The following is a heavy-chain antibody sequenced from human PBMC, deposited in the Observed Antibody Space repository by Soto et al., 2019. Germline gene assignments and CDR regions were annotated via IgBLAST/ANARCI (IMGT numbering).Heavy chain of an antibody. Sequence: EVQLVESGGGLIQPGGSLRLSCVASGFTVSDNYMSWVRQAPGKGLEWVSVIYSGGTTYYGDSVKGRFTISRDNSKNTMYLNMNSLRVEDTAMYYCARGSGFKYYFDYWGQGTLITVSS. V-gene: IGHV3-53*01. CDR2: IYSGGTT. D-gene: IGHD1-1*01. CDR1: GFTVSDNY. J-gene: IGHJ4*02. CDR3: ARGSGFKYYFDY.